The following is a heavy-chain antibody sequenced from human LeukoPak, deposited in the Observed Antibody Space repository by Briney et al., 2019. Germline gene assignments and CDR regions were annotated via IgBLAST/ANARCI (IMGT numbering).Heavy chain of an antibody. V-gene: IGHV4-4*07. Sequence: SETLSLTCTVSGGSISSDYWSWIRQPAGKGLEWIGRIYTSGSTNCNPSLKSRVTMSLDTSKNQFSLKLSSVTAADTAMYYCARAGYSYGYYYFDYWGQGTLVTVSS. J-gene: IGHJ4*02. CDR2: IYTSGST. CDR3: ARAGYSYGYYYFDY. CDR1: GGSISSDY. D-gene: IGHD5-18*01.